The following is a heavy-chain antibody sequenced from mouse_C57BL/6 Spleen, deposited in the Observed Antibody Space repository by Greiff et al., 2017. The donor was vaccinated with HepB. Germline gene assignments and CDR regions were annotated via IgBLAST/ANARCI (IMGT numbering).Heavy chain of an antibody. CDR1: GFTFSDYY. J-gene: IGHJ1*03. CDR3: ARHDYYGSRWYFDV. Sequence: EVMLVESGGGLVQPGGSLKLSCAASGFTFSDYYMYWVRQTPETRLEWVAYISNGGGSTYYPDTVKGRFTTSRDNAKNTLYLQMSRLKSEDTAMYYCARHDYYGSRWYFDVWGTGTTVTVSS. D-gene: IGHD1-1*01. V-gene: IGHV5-12*01. CDR2: ISNGGGST.